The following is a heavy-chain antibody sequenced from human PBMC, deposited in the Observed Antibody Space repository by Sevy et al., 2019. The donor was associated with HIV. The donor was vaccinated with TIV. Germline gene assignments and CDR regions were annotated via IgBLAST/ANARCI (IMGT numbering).Heavy chain of an antibody. CDR1: GYIFSDYN. CDR3: VREDINAPRTLLSFDI. Sequence: ASVKVSCKTTGYIFSDYNMHWVRQAPGQGLEWMALINPNSGVTIYAHNFRGRVSVTRYTSMSTAYMELSGLTSDDTDVYYCVREDINAPRTLLSFDIWGQGTMVTVSS. J-gene: IGHJ3*02. D-gene: IGHD3-3*01. V-gene: IGHV1-2*05. CDR2: INPNSGVT.